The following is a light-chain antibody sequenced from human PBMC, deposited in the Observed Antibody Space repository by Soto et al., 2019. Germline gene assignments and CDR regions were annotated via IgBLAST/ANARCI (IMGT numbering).Light chain of an antibody. Sequence: QSVLTQPPSASGTPGQRVTIFCSGSSSNIGSNTVNWYQQLPGTAPKLLIYSNNQRRSGVPDRFSGSKSATSASLAISGLQSEDEADYYCAAWDDRLNGWVFGGGTQLTVL. V-gene: IGLV1-44*01. CDR2: SNN. CDR1: SSNIGSNT. CDR3: AAWDDRLNGWV. J-gene: IGLJ3*02.